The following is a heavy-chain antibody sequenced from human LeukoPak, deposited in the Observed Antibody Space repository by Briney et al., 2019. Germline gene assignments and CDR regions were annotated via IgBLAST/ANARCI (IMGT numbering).Heavy chain of an antibody. CDR2: IIPIFGTA. J-gene: IGHJ4*02. CDR3: TRGERGDPFDY. Sequence: EASVKVSCKASGGTFSGYAISWVRQAPGQGLEWMGGIIPIFGTANYAQKFQGRVTITTDESTSTAYMELSSLRSEDTAVYYCTRGERGDPFDYWGQGTLVTVSS. V-gene: IGHV1-69*05. CDR1: GGTFSGYA. D-gene: IGHD3-10*01.